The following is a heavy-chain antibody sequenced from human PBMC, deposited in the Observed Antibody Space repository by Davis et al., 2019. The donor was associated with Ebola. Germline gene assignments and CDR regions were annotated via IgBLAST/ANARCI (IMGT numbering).Heavy chain of an antibody. V-gene: IGHV3-23*01. J-gene: IGHJ4*02. CDR3: AKDAVNLRVIMKPTIGGEVDY. Sequence: PGGSLRLSCAASEFIFTNYAMTWVRQAPGKGLEWVSSISGKGDTTYYADSVKGRFTISRDNPRNILYLRMSSLRAEDTAVYYCAKDAVNLRVIMKPTIGGEVDYWGQGTLVTVSS. CDR1: EFIFTNYA. D-gene: IGHD3-16*01. CDR2: ISGKGDTT.